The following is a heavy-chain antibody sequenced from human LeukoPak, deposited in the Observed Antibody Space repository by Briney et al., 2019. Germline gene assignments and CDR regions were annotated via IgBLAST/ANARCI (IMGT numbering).Heavy chain of an antibody. J-gene: IGHJ6*02. CDR3: AILGELSYYGMDV. CDR1: GFTVSSNY. D-gene: IGHD3-10*01. CDR2: IYSGGST. V-gene: IGHV3-66*01. Sequence: PGGSLRLSRAASGFTVSSNYMSWVRQAPGKGLEWVSVIYSGGSTYYADSVKGRFTISRDNSKNTLYLQMNSLRAEDTAVYYCAILGELSYYGMDVWGQGTTVTVSS.